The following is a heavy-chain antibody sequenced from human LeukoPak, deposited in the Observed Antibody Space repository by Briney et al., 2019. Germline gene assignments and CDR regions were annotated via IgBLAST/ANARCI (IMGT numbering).Heavy chain of an antibody. CDR2: IIPIFGTA. V-gene: IGHV1-69*13. CDR3: ARGVENYYYGMDV. J-gene: IGHJ6*04. CDR1: GGTFSSYA. Sequence: ASVKVSCKASGGTFSSYAISWERQAPGQGLEWMGGIIPIFGTANYAQKFQGRVTITADESTSTAYMELSSLRSEDTAVYYCARGVENYYYGMDVWGKGTTVTVSS.